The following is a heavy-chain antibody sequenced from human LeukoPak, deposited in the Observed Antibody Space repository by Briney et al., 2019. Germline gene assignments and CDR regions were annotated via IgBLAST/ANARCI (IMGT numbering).Heavy chain of an antibody. D-gene: IGHD1-14*01. V-gene: IGHV3-21*01. J-gene: IGHJ6*03. CDR3: ARPTLGTGVYYMDV. CDR1: GFTFSSYS. Sequence: PGGSLRLSCAASGFTFSSYSMNWVRQAPGKGLEWVSSISSSSSYIYYADSVKGRFTISRDNAKNSLYLQMNSLRAEDTAVYYCARPTLGTGVYYMDVWGKGTTVTVSS. CDR2: ISSSSSYI.